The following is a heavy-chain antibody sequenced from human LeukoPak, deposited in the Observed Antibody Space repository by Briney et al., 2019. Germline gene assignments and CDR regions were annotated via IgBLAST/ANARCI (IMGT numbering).Heavy chain of an antibody. J-gene: IGHJ6*02. Sequence: ASVKVSCKASGYSFTGYYMHWVRQAPGQGLEWMGWINPNSGGTNYAQKFQGRVTMTRDTSISTVYMELRRLRSDDTALYYCAREHYYGSGTFAESGYYGMDVWGQGTTVTVSS. CDR1: GYSFTGYY. CDR2: INPNSGGT. CDR3: AREHYYGSGTFAESGYYGMDV. D-gene: IGHD3-10*01. V-gene: IGHV1-2*02.